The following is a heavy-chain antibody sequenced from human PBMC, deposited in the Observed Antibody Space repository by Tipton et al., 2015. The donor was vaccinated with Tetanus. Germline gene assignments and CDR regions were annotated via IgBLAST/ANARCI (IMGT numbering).Heavy chain of an antibody. V-gene: IGHV1-69*01. CDR3: AKPFDFGGDLSGWANCGAHCPGVFDI. Sequence: QVQLVQSGPEVKKPGSSVRVSCKTSGGTFRNYAISWARQAPGQGLEWMGGIFPVYGTSNYAAEFQGRLTITAEESTGTAHMELSSLTSDDTAVYYCAKPFDFGGDLSGWANCGAHCPGVFDIWGQGTMVSVSS. CDR1: GGTFRNYA. CDR2: IFPVYGTS. J-gene: IGHJ3*02. D-gene: IGHD2-21*02.